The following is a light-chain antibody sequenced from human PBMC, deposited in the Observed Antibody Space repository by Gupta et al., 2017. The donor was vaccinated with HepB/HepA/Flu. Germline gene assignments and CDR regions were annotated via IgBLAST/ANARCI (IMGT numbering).Light chain of an antibody. V-gene: IGKV1-39*01. CDR1: QSISSY. Sequence: DIPMTHSPSSLSASVGDRVTITCRARQSISSYLNWYQQKPGKAPKLLIYAASSLQSGVPSRFSGSGSGTDFTLTISSLQPEDFATYYCQQSYSTPLTFGGGTKVEIK. J-gene: IGKJ4*01. CDR2: AAS. CDR3: QQSYSTPLT.